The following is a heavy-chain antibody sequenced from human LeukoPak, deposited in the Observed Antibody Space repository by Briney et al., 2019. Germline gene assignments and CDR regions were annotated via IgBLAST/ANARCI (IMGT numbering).Heavy chain of an antibody. V-gene: IGHV5-51*01. CDR1: GYTFSTYW. D-gene: IGHD3-22*01. CDR3: ARHRYDSAYYADY. J-gene: IGHJ4*02. CDR2: IYPGDSDS. Sequence: GESLKISCKGSGYTFSTYWIGWVRQMPGKGLEGMGMIYPGDSDSRYSPSFQGQVTISADKSTSTAYLQWNSLKASDSAIYYCARHRYDSAYYADYWGQGTLVTVSS.